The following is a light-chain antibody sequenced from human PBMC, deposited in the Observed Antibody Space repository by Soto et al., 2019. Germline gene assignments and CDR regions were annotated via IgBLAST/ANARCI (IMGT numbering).Light chain of an antibody. CDR3: QQYGSLPYT. CDR2: TAA. J-gene: IGKJ2*01. Sequence: DIQMTQSPSSLSASIGDRVIITCRASQSINYYLNWYQQQPGKAPKLLVSTAASLRSGVPSRFSGSASGTDFALTISSLQPEDFAVYYCQQYGSLPYTFGQGTKLEMK. CDR1: QSINYY. V-gene: IGKV1-39*01.